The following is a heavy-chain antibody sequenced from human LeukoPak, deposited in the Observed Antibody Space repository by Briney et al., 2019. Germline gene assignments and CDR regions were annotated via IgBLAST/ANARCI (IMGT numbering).Heavy chain of an antibody. J-gene: IGHJ4*02. CDR2: IYHSGST. V-gene: IGHV4-4*02. Sequence: SETLSLTCAVSGGSISSSNWWSWVRQPPGKGLEWIGEIYHSGSTNYNPSLKSRVTISVDKSKNQFSLKLSSVTAADTAVYYCARAVWFGERYFDYWGQGTLVTVSS. CDR3: ARAVWFGERYFDY. D-gene: IGHD3-10*01. CDR1: GGSISSSNW.